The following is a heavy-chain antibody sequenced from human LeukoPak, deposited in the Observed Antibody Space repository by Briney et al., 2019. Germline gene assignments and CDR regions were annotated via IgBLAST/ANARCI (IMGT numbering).Heavy chain of an antibody. J-gene: IGHJ6*02. Sequence: PSETLSLTCTVSGGPISSYYWSWIRQPPGKGLEWIGYIYYSGSTNYNPSLKSRVTISVDTSKNQFSLKLSSVTAADTAVYYCARDLLDWSNYYYYGMDVWGQGTTVTVSS. CDR2: IYYSGST. CDR1: GGPISSYY. D-gene: IGHD3-9*01. V-gene: IGHV4-59*01. CDR3: ARDLLDWSNYYYYGMDV.